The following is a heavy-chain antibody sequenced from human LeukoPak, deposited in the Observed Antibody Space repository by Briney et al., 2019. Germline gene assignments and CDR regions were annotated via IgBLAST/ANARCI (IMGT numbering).Heavy chain of an antibody. V-gene: IGHV3-7*01. D-gene: IGHD2-21*02. Sequence: PGGSLRLSCAVSGFSFDTYWMTWVRQAPGKGLEWVANIKPDGSEKYYVDSVKGRFTISRDNARNLLYLQMNSLRAEDTAVYYCASKWFCGGDCYYQIDFWGQGTLVTVSS. CDR2: IKPDGSEK. CDR3: ASKWFCGGDCYYQIDF. CDR1: GFSFDTYW. J-gene: IGHJ4*02.